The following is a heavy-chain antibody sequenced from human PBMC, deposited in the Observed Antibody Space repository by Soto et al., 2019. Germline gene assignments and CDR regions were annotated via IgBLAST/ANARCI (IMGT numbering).Heavy chain of an antibody. CDR3: ARLGLRYFDWLPHYPDY. CDR2: ISAYNGNT. D-gene: IGHD3-9*01. J-gene: IGHJ4*02. CDR1: GYTFTSYG. Sequence: QVQLVQSGAEVKKPGASVKVSCKASGYTFTSYGISWVRQAPGQGLEWMGWISAYNGNTNYAQKLQGRVTMTTDTSTSTAYMELRSLRADDTAVYYCARLGLRYFDWLPHYPDYWGQGTLVTVSS. V-gene: IGHV1-18*01.